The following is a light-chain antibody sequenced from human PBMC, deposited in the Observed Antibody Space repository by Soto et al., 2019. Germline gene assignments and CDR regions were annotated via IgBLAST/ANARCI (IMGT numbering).Light chain of an antibody. CDR3: LLYYGGAHLV. CDR1: TGAVTSGNY. Sequence: QAVVTQEPSLTVSPGGTVTLTCASSTGAVTSGNYASWFQQFPGQPPRTLIYTTNNRHSWTPARFSGSLLGGRAALTLSGAQPEDEAEYYCLLYYGGAHLVFGGGTKLNVL. CDR2: TTN. V-gene: IGLV7-43*01. J-gene: IGLJ3*02.